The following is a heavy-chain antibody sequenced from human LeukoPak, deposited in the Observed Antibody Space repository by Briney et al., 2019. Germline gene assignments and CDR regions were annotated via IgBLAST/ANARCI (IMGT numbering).Heavy chain of an antibody. V-gene: IGHV1-2*06. CDR2: INPRSGGT. J-gene: IGHJ4*02. CDR1: GYTFNLYY. CDR3: ARKQAGSYYFDY. D-gene: IGHD1-26*01. Sequence: ASVKVSCKASGYTFNLYYIHWVRQAPCQGLEWMGRINPRSGGTNYVQKFQGRVTMTRDTSINTAYMELTRLKSDDTAVYHCARKQAGSYYFDYWGQGALVTVSS.